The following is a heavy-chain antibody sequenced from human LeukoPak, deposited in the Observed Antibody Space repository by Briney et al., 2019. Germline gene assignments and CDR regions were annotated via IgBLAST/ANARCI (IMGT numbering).Heavy chain of an antibody. Sequence: GGSLRLSCVASGFTFSTFTMNWVRQAPGEGLEWVSSISSSSGFISYADSLQGRFTISRENSKNTLWLQMNSLRAEDTAVYYCARLHYDVLTGPFDYWGQGTLVTVSS. CDR3: ARLHYDVLTGPFDY. D-gene: IGHD3-9*01. CDR2: ISSSSGFI. J-gene: IGHJ4*02. V-gene: IGHV3-21*01. CDR1: GFTFSTFT.